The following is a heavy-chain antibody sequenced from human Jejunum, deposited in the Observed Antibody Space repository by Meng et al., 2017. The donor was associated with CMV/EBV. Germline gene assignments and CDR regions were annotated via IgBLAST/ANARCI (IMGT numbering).Heavy chain of an antibody. J-gene: IGHJ4*02. V-gene: IGHV3-7*04. CDR3: TRALDY. CDR1: GFNFKDYW. Sequence: SLKSSCAASGFNFKDYWMDWVRQAPGGGLEWVANIRYDGGERYYVNSVEGRFFIYRDNARNTLYLQMNSLRGDDSAIYYCTRALDYWGQGTPVTVSS. CDR2: IRYDGGER.